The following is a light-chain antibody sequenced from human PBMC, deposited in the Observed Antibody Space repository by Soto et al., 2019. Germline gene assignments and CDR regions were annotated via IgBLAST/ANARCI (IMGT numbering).Light chain of an antibody. J-gene: IGKJ3*01. V-gene: IGKV1-6*01. Sequence: AIQMTQSPSSLSGAVGGRVTITCRASQGIKNDLNWYQQKPGKAPQLLIYGASTLQRGVPSRFSGSGSGIDFTLTISSLQPEDFATYYCLQDFKYPRTFGPGTGVDL. CDR1: QGIKND. CDR2: GAS. CDR3: LQDFKYPRT.